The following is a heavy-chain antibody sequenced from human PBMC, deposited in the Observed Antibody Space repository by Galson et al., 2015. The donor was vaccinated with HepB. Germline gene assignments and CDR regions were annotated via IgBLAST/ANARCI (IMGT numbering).Heavy chain of an antibody. J-gene: IGHJ4*02. V-gene: IGHV3-21*01. D-gene: IGHD3-10*01. CDR2: ISSSSSYI. CDR1: GFTFSSYS. CDR3: ARAGGFGEFWSLGHFDY. Sequence: SLRLSCAASGFTFSSYSMNWVRQAPGKGLEWVSSISSSSSYIYYADSVKGRFTISRDNAKNSLYLQMNSLRAEDTAVYYCARAGGFGEFWSLGHFDYWGQGTLVTVSS.